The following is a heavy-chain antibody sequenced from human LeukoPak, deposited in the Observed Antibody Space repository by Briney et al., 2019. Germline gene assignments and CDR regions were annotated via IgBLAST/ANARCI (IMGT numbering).Heavy chain of an antibody. Sequence: PGGSLRLSCAASGFTFSSYAMTWVRRAPGKGLEWVAFIRYDGSNKYYADSVKGRFTISRDNSKNTLYLQMNSLRAEDTAVYYCAKEQRYFDWLFIDYWGQGTLVTVSS. CDR2: IRYDGSNK. CDR1: GFTFSSYA. D-gene: IGHD3-9*01. J-gene: IGHJ4*02. V-gene: IGHV3-30*02. CDR3: AKEQRYFDWLFIDY.